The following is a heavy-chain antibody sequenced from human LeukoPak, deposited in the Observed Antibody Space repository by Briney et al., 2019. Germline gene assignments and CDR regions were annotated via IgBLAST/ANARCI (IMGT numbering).Heavy chain of an antibody. J-gene: IGHJ4*02. CDR3: ARGGPSCYVD. V-gene: IGHV4-34*01. CDR2: INHRGST. CDR1: GGSFSGYY. Sequence: SETLSLTCAVYGGSFSGYYWSWIRQPPGNGLEWIGEINHRGSTNYHPSLKSRVTISVDTSKHQFSLKLSSVTAADTAVYYCARGGPSCYVDWGQGTLVTVSS. D-gene: IGHD2-2*01.